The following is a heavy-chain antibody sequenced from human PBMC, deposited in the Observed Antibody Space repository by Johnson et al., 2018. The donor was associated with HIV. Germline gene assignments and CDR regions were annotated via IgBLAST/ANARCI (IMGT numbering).Heavy chain of an antibody. V-gene: IGHV3-NL1*01. Sequence: QVQLVESGGGLVQPGGSLRLSCAASEFTFSSYCMTWVRQAPGKGLEWVSGINWNGGSTGYADSVKGRFTISRDNSKNTLYLQMNSLRAEDTAVYYCASATYYYDSSGSNNVAFDIWGQGTMVTVSS. J-gene: IGHJ3*02. CDR3: ASATYYYDSSGSNNVAFDI. D-gene: IGHD3-22*01. CDR1: EFTFSSYC. CDR2: INWNGGST.